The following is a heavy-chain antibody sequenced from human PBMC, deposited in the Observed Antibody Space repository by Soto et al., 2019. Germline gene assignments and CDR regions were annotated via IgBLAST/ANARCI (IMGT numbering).Heavy chain of an antibody. CDR2: LSGSGGGST. J-gene: IGHJ4*02. CDR1: GFTFSSYA. V-gene: IGHV3-23*01. CDR3: AKVTYYYDTSVYYYFDY. D-gene: IGHD3-22*01. Sequence: PGGSRRLSWAASGFTFSSYAMSWVRPAPGKGLEWVSTLSGSGGGSTYYADSVKGRLTISRDNSKNTLYLQMNSLRAEDTAVYYCAKVTYYYDTSVYYYFDYWGQGPQVTVSS.